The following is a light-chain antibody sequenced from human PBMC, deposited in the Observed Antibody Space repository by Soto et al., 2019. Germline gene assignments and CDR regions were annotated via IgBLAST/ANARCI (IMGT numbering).Light chain of an antibody. CDR2: EVS. J-gene: IGLJ2*01. CDR1: SNDVGGYNY. Sequence: QSALTQPASVSWSPGQSITISCTGTSNDVGGYNYVSWYQQHPGKAPKLMMYEVSNRPSGVSDRFSGSKSGNTASLIISGLLAEDEADYYCSSFTSRTTVLFGGGTKVTVL. CDR3: SSFTSRTTVL. V-gene: IGLV2-14*01.